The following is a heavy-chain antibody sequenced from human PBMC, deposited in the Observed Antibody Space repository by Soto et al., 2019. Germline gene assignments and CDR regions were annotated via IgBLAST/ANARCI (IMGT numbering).Heavy chain of an antibody. Sequence: GESLKISCKGSGYSFTSYWIGWVRQMPGKGLEWMGIIYPGDSDTRYSPSFQGQVTISADKSISTAYLQWSSLKASDTAMYYCAIRTGSGGSFRDNWFDPWGQGTLVTVSS. V-gene: IGHV5-51*01. CDR3: AIRTGSGGSFRDNWFDP. J-gene: IGHJ5*02. CDR1: GYSFTSYW. D-gene: IGHD2-15*01. CDR2: IYPGDSDT.